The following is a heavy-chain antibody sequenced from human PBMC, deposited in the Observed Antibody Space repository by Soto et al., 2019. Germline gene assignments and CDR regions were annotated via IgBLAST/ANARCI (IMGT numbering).Heavy chain of an antibody. CDR3: AKDLRGPEAGTWYFDL. Sequence: EVQLLESGGGLVQPGGSLRLACAASGLTFSRYSMGWVRQAPGKGLEWVSGMTASGVSTYYADSVKGRFTISRDNSKNTLYLQMNSLRAEDTAVYYCAKDLRGPEAGTWYFDLWGRGTLVTVSS. CDR2: MTASGVST. V-gene: IGHV3-23*01. CDR1: GLTFSRYS. J-gene: IGHJ2*01. D-gene: IGHD6-13*01.